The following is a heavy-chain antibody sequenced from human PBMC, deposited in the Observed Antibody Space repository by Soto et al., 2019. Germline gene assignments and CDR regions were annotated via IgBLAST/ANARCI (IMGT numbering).Heavy chain of an antibody. D-gene: IGHD2-15*01. CDR2: ISTTSFTI. Sequence: PGGSLRLSCAASGFRFSTYDMDWLRQAPGKGPEWIAHISTTSFTIYYADPVKGRFTISRDNARNSLYLEMNSLRDEDTAVYYCARDRCYDGTCYSASDSWGQGTLVTVSS. V-gene: IGHV3-48*02. CDR3: ARDRCYDGTCYSASDS. J-gene: IGHJ5*01. CDR1: GFRFSTYD.